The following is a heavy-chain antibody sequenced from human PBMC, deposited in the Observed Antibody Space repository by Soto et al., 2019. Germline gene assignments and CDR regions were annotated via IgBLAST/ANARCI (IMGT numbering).Heavy chain of an antibody. CDR3: VAGWNDF. CDR1: GFMFSSAW. Sequence: EVQVVGSGGDLVEPGGSLRLSCETSGFMFSSAWMSWVRQAPGKGLEWVARIKSKKDGGAREYAAPVNGRFSISRDDSKSTVYLQMNSLRAEDTALYYCVAGWNDFWGQGTLVTVSS. V-gene: IGHV3-15*01. CDR2: IKSKKDGGAR. D-gene: IGHD1-1*01. J-gene: IGHJ4*02.